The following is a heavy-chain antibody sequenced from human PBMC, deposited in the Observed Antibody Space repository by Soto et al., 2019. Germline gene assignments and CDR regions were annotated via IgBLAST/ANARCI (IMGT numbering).Heavy chain of an antibody. CDR1: GGSINNFY. CDR2: IYYSGKT. J-gene: IGHJ5*02. CDR3: ARFPTGP. V-gene: IGHV4-59*01. Sequence: QVQLQESGPGLVKPSETLSLTCTVSGGSINNFYWTWIRQPPGKGLEWIGYIYYSGKTNYNSSLTSRVTISIDRSKDQFSLELRSVTAADTAVYYCARFPTGPWGQGTLVTVSS.